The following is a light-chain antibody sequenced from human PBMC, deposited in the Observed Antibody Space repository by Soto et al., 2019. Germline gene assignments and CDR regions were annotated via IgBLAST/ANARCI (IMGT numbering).Light chain of an antibody. CDR3: TSYAGSGRVV. J-gene: IGLJ2*01. V-gene: IGLV2-8*01. Sequence: QSVLTQSPSASGSPGQSVTISCTGTSSDVGGYNYVSWYQQHPGKAPKLMIYEVSKRPSGVPDRFSGSKSGNTASLTVSGLEDEDEDDYCCTSYAGSGRVVFGGGTKLTVL. CDR2: EVS. CDR1: SSDVGGYNY.